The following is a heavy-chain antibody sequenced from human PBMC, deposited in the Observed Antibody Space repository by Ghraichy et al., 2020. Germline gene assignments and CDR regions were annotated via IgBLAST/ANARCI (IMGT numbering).Heavy chain of an antibody. D-gene: IGHD3-22*01. CDR1: GFTFSSYA. Sequence: GESLNISCAASGFTFSSYAMSWVRQAPGKGLEWVSAISGSGGSTYYADSVKGRFTISRDNSKNTLYLQMNSLRAEDTAVYYCAKDRSYDRRDYWGQGTLVTVSS. J-gene: IGHJ4*02. CDR2: ISGSGGST. CDR3: AKDRSYDRRDY. V-gene: IGHV3-23*01.